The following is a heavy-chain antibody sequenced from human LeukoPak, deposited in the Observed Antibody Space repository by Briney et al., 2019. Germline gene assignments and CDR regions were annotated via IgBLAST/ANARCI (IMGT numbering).Heavy chain of an antibody. V-gene: IGHV3-23*01. CDR2: ITGSSGKT. D-gene: IGHD3-10*01. CDR3: AREKDGLFEY. J-gene: IGHJ4*02. CDR1: GFTFSSYA. Sequence: GGSLRLSCAASGFTFSSYAMSWVRQAPGKGLEWVSLITGSSGKTYYADSVKGRFTISRDNSKSTLDLQMDGLRAEDTAVYYCAREKDGLFEYWGQGTLVTVSS.